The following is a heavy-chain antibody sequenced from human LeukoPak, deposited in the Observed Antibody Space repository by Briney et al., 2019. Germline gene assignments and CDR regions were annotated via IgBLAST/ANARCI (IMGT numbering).Heavy chain of an antibody. CDR3: ARVGQQLLYYYYYMDV. V-gene: IGHV4-59*01. D-gene: IGHD6-13*01. CDR2: IYYSGST. CDR1: GGSISSYY. J-gene: IGHJ6*03. Sequence: SETLSLTCTVSGGSISSYYWSWIRQPPGKGLEWIGYIYYSGSTNYNPSLKSRVTISVDTSKNQFSLKLSSVTAADTAVYYCARVGQQLLYYYYYMDVWGKGTTVTVSS.